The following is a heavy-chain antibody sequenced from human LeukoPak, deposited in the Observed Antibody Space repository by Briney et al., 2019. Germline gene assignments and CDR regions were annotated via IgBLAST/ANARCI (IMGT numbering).Heavy chain of an antibody. J-gene: IGHJ6*02. CDR2: IWYDGSNK. CDR1: GFTFSSYS. CDR3: AREPTPVLCGGDCQPNYYYYYGMDV. D-gene: IGHD2-21*02. Sequence: HPGGSLRLSCAASGFTFSSYSMHWVRQAPGKGLEWVAVIWYDGSNKYYADSVKGRFTISRDNSKNTLYLQMNSLRAEDTAVYYCAREPTPVLCGGDCQPNYYYYYGMDVWGQGTTVTVSS. V-gene: IGHV3-33*08.